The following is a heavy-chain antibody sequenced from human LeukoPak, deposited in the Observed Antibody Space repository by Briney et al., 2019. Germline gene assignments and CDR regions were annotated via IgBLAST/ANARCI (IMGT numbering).Heavy chain of an antibody. J-gene: IGHJ3*02. CDR3: ARVLRSVLTGTDAFDI. CDR2: ITSSGRST. Sequence: GGSLRLSCAASGFTFSGYNMTWIRQAPGKGLEWEWVAYITSSGRSTLYADSVKGRFTISRDNAKNSLNLQMNSLRPEDTAVYYCARVLRSVLTGTDAFDIWGQGTRVTVSS. D-gene: IGHD2-21*02. CDR1: GFTFSGYN. V-gene: IGHV3-11*04.